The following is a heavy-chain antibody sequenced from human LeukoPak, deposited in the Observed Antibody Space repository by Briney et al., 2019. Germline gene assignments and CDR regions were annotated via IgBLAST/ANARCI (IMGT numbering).Heavy chain of an antibody. J-gene: IGHJ3*02. CDR2: INPNSGGT. CDR1: GYTFTGYY. Sequence: ASVKVSCKASGYTFTGYYMHWVRQAPGQGLEWMGWINPNSGGTNYAQKFQGRVTMTEDTSTDTAYMELSSLRSEDTAVYYCATSALLLPLDAFDIWGQGTMVTVSS. V-gene: IGHV1-2*02. CDR3: ATSALLLPLDAFDI. D-gene: IGHD3-22*01.